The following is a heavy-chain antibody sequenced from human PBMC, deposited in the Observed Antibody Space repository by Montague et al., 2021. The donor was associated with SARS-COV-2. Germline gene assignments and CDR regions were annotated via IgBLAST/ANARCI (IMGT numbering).Heavy chain of an antibody. D-gene: IGHD4-17*01. Sequence: SETLSLTCTVSGDSVSSSDHYWDWIRQPPGKGLEWLGIVYYSGYTYYXPSLKGRVTISIDASKNQFSLKLNSLTATDTAIYHCARRRPRDGDFDFWGQGTLLTVSS. CDR1: GDSVSSSDHY. V-gene: IGHV4-39*01. CDR2: VYYSGYT. J-gene: IGHJ4*02. CDR3: ARRRPRDGDFDF.